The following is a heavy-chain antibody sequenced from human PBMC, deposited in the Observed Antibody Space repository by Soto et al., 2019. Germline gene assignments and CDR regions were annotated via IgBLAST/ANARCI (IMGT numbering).Heavy chain of an antibody. J-gene: IGHJ4*02. D-gene: IGHD3-10*01. Sequence: SETLSLTCAVYGGSFSAYYWSWIRQPPGKGLEWIGEINHSGSTNYNPSLKSRVTISVDTSKSQFSLKLSSVTAADTAVYYCARVGVTMVRGEDYFDYWGQGTLVTVSS. CDR3: ARVGVTMVRGEDYFDY. CDR2: INHSGST. V-gene: IGHV4-34*01. CDR1: GGSFSAYY.